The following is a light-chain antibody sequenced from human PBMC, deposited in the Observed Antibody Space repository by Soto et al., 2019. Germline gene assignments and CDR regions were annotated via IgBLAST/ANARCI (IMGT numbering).Light chain of an antibody. Sequence: DIQMTQSPSTLSASVGDRVTITCRASQSISSWLAWYQQKPGKAPKLLIYDASSLESGGPSRFSGRGSGTEFTLALRGLQPDDFATYYGQQYNSYSPWTVRQGTKVEIK. CDR2: DAS. J-gene: IGKJ1*01. CDR3: QQYNSYSPWT. V-gene: IGKV1-5*01. CDR1: QSISSW.